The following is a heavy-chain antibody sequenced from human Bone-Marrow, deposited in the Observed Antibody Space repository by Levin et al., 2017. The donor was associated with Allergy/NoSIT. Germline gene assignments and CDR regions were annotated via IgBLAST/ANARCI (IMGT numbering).Heavy chain of an antibody. CDR3: ARDFDTLTAFYS. J-gene: IGHJ5*02. CDR1: TYSISSGYY. V-gene: IGHV4-38-2*02. Sequence: SQTLSLTCAVSTYSISSGYYWGWIRQSPGKGLEWIGSIYYNGNTHYNPALKSRVTISRDTSRNQFSLKLTSVTAADTAVYYCARDFDTLTAFYSWGQGTLVTVSS. D-gene: IGHD3-9*01. CDR2: IYYNGNT.